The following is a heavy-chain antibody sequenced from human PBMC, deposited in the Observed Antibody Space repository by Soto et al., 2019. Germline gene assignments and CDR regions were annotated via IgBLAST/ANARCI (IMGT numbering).Heavy chain of an antibody. D-gene: IGHD6-13*01. J-gene: IGHJ4*02. CDR2: IYYSGST. Sequence: QLQLQESGPGLVKPSETLSLTCTVSGGSISSSSYYWGWIRQPPGKGLEWIGSIYYSGSTYYNPSLKSRVTISVDTSKNQFSLKLSSVTAADTAVYYCARQKAYSSSWYGDYWGQGTLVTVSS. CDR3: ARQKAYSSSWYGDY. V-gene: IGHV4-39*01. CDR1: GGSISSSSYY.